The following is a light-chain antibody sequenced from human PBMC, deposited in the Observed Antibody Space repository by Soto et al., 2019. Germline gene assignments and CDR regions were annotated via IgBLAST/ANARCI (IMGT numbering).Light chain of an antibody. Sequence: TITNTGTSSDAGGYNYVSWYQQHPGKAPKLMIYDVTNRPSGISNRFSGSKSGNTASLTISGLQAEDEADYYCSSYTSTSTYVFGTGTKVTVL. V-gene: IGLV2-14*04. CDR1: SSDAGGYNY. CDR2: DVT. CDR3: SSYTSTSTYV. J-gene: IGLJ1*01.